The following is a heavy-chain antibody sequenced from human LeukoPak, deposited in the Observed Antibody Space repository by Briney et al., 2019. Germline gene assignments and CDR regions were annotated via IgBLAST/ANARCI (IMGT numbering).Heavy chain of an antibody. CDR1: GFTFSSYS. CDR2: ISSSSSYI. Sequence: GRSLGLSCAASGFTFSSYSMNWVRQAPGKGLEWVSSISSSSSYIYYADSVKGRFTISRDNAKNSLYLQMNSLGAEDTAVYYCARDQGDSNLGGFDYWGQGTLVTVSS. CDR3: ARDQGDSNLGGFDY. J-gene: IGHJ4*02. V-gene: IGHV3-21*01.